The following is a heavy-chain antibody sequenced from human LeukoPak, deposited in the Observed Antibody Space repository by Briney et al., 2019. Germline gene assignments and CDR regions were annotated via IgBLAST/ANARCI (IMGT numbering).Heavy chain of an antibody. CDR2: ISSSSSYI. J-gene: IGHJ4*02. Sequence: GSLRLSCAASGFTFSSYSMNWVRQAPGKGLEWVSSISSSSSYIYYADSVKGRFTISRDNAKNSLYLQMNSLRAEDTAVYYCAREGAGSYYYDSSGYLWGQGTLVTVSS. CDR3: AREGAGSYYYDSSGYL. D-gene: IGHD3-22*01. CDR1: GFTFSSYS. V-gene: IGHV3-21*01.